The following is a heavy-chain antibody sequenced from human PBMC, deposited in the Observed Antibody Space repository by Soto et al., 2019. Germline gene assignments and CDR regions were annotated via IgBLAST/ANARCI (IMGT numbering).Heavy chain of an antibody. CDR1: GDSISSTSYY. Sequence: QLQLQESGPGLVKPSETLSLTCTVSGDSISSTSYYWGWIRQPPGKGLEWIGTMYHSGSTYYNASIKSRVTISVDTSKNQFSLKLTSVTAADTAVYYCARQQSAYSVDFWGQGTLVTVSS. CDR2: MYHSGST. V-gene: IGHV4-39*01. CDR3: ARQQSAYSVDF. J-gene: IGHJ4*02. D-gene: IGHD3-3*01.